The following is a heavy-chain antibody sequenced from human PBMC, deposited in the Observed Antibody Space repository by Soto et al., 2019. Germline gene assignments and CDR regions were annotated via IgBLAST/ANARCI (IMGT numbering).Heavy chain of an antibody. V-gene: IGHV1-46*03. D-gene: IGHD1-1*01. CDR2: INPSGGTT. CDR1: GYTFTTYY. CDR3: ARGPNTNTRYRWFNP. J-gene: IGHJ5*02. Sequence: QVQLVQSGAEVKKPGASVKVSCKASGYTFTTYYIHWVRQAPGQGLEWMGIINPSGGTTTFAQKFQGRANMTSDTSTSIVYMGLSSLRSEGTARYYCARGPNTNTRYRWFNPWGQGTRVTGSS.